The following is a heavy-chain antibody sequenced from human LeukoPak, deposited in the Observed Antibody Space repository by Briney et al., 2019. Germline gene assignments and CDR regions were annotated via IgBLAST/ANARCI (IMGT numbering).Heavy chain of an antibody. CDR3: TRDKDYYDSSGYPYY. Sequence: TGRSLRLSCTASGFTFGDYAMSWVRQAPGKGLEWVGFIRSKAYGGTTEYAASVKGRFTISRDGSKSIAYLQMNSLKTEDTAVYYCTRDKDYYDSSGYPYYWGQGTLVTVSS. CDR2: IRSKAYGGTT. D-gene: IGHD3-22*01. J-gene: IGHJ4*02. CDR1: GFTFGDYA. V-gene: IGHV3-49*04.